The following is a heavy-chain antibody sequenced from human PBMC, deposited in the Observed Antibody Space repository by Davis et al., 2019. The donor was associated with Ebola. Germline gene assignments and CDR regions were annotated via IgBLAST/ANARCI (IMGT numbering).Heavy chain of an antibody. J-gene: IGHJ6*02. CDR2: MKGDGSLK. CDR1: GFDFDNSW. CDR3: ARVGRAGERLLWFGEDFYGMDV. D-gene: IGHD3-10*01. Sequence: GESLKISCVVSGFDFDNSWMTWVRQAPGKGLEWVANMKGDGSLKNYVDSVKGRFTISRDNAKKSLYLQMNALRAEDTAVYFCARVGRAGERLLWFGEDFYGMDVWGQGTTVTVSS. V-gene: IGHV3-7*01.